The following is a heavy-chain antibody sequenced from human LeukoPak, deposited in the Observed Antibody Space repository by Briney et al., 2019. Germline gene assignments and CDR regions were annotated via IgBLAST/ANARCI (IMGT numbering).Heavy chain of an antibody. D-gene: IGHD3-10*01. Sequence: GGSLRLSCAASGFTFSSYAMSWVRQAPGTGLEWVSAISGSGGSTYYADSVKGRFTISRDNSKNTLYLQMNSLRAEDTAVYYCAKDNRYYYGSGTRGYYMDVWGKGTTVTVSS. CDR3: AKDNRYYYGSGTRGYYMDV. V-gene: IGHV3-23*01. J-gene: IGHJ6*03. CDR1: GFTFSSYA. CDR2: ISGSGGST.